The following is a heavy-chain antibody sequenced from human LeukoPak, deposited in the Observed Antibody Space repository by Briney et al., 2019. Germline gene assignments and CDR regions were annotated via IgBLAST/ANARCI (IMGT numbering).Heavy chain of an antibody. J-gene: IGHJ4*02. CDR1: GGSISSSSYY. CDR2: MYCSGST. V-gene: IGHV4-39*01. Sequence: SETLSLTCTVSGGSISSSSYYWGWIRQPPGKGLEWIGSMYCSGSTYYNPSLKSRVTISVDTSKNQFSLKLSSVTAADTAVYYCARLPRTVTTSAVDYWGQGTLVTVSS. D-gene: IGHD4-17*01. CDR3: ARLPRTVTTSAVDY.